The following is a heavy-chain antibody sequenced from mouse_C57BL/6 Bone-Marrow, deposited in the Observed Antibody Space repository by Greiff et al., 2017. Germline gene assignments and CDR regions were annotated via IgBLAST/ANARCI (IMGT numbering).Heavy chain of an antibody. CDR3: ARVDSSCDVAGGDY. Sequence: QVQLQQPGAELVKPGASVKMSCKASGYTFTSYWITWVKQRPGQGLEWIGDIYPGSGSTNNNEKFKSKATLTVDTSSSTAYMQLSSLTSEDSAVYYCARVDSSCDVAGGDYWGQGTSVTVSS. V-gene: IGHV1-55*01. D-gene: IGHD3-2*02. CDR1: GYTFTSYW. J-gene: IGHJ4*01. CDR2: IYPGSGST.